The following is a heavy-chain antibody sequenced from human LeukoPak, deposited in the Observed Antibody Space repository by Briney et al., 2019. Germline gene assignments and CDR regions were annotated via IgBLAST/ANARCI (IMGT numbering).Heavy chain of an antibody. D-gene: IGHD1-1*01. CDR1: GGSINVYY. Sequence: SETLSLTCTVSGGSINVYYWTWVRQPAGKGLEWIGRIYTSGSANFNPSLKSRVTMSVDPPKNQFSLRLNSVTAADTAVYYCARIYSQNWSEYYLDYWGQGILVTVSS. CDR3: ARIYSQNWSEYYLDY. CDR2: IYTSGSA. J-gene: IGHJ4*02. V-gene: IGHV4-4*07.